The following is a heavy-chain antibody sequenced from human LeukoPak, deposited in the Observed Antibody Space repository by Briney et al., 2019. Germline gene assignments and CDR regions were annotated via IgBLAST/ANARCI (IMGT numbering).Heavy chain of an antibody. CDR3: GKKYYYDMSRFYRDVADS. D-gene: IGHD3-22*01. Sequence: GGSLRLSCAASGFTFTNNAMTWVRRAPGKGLEWVSSISGSGGSTDYTDPVRGRFTISRDNSKNTLYLQMNRLRVEDTAVYYCGKKYYYDMSRFYRDVADSWGQGTLVTVSS. V-gene: IGHV3-23*01. CDR1: GFTFTNNA. CDR2: ISGSGGST. J-gene: IGHJ4*02.